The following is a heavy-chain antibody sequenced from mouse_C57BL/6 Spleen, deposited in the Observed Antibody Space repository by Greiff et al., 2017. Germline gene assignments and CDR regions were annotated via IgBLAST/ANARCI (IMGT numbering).Heavy chain of an antibody. CDR1: GYSITSGYY. CDR2: ISYDGSN. CDR3: AREHYYGSSYLFAY. Sequence: EVQLVESGPGLVKPSQSLSLTCSVTGYSITSGYYWNWIRQFPGNKLEWMGYISYDGSNNYNPSLKNRISITRDTSKNQFFLKLNSVTTEDTATYYCAREHYYGSSYLFAYWGQGTLVTVSA. V-gene: IGHV3-6*01. D-gene: IGHD1-1*01. J-gene: IGHJ3*01.